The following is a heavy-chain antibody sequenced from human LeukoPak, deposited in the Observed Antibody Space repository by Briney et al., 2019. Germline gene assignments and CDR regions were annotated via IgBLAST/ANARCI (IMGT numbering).Heavy chain of an antibody. CDR2: ISDNGVTR. CDR3: AKAPAPYYYYYGMDV. V-gene: IGHV3-23*01. CDR1: GYTFSNFA. J-gene: IGHJ6*02. Sequence: GGSLRLSCVASGYTFSNFAMTWVRQAPGKGLEWVSSISDNGVTRYYADSVKGRFTISRDNSDNTVYLQMNSLRAEDTAIYYCAKAPAPYYYYYGMDVWGQGTAVTVSS.